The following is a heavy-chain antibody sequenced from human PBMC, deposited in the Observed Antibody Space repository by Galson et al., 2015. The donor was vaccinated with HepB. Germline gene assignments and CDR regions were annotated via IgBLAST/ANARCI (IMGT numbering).Heavy chain of an antibody. J-gene: IGHJ4*02. CDR3: ARVAPAAYYFDF. CDR1: GFTLSDYY. D-gene: IGHD2-2*01. Sequence: SLRLSCAASGFTLSDYYMSWIRQPPGKGLEWVSYISSRSNFINYADSVKGRFTISRDNAQNSLYLQVNSLTVEDTAVYFCARVAPAAYYFDFWGQGTLVTVSS. CDR2: ISSRSNFI. V-gene: IGHV3-11*06.